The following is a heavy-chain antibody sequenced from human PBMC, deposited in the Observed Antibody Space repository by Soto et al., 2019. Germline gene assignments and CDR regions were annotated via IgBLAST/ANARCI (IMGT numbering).Heavy chain of an antibody. CDR2: INHSGST. V-gene: IGHV4-34*01. CDR1: GGSFSGYY. Sequence: PSETLSLTCAVYGGSFSGYYWSWIRQPPGKGLEWIGEINHSGSTNYNPSLKSRVTISVDTSKNQFSLKLSSVTAADTAVYYCARVTGWRMTMVRGVIVPRYYVHYWGQGTLVTVS. J-gene: IGHJ4*02. CDR3: ARVTGWRMTMVRGVIVPRYYVHY. D-gene: IGHD3-10*01.